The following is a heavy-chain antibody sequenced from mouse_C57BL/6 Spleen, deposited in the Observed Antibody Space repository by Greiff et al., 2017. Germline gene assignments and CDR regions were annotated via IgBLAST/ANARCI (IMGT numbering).Heavy chain of an antibody. CDR1: GYTFTSYW. D-gene: IGHD1-1*01. CDR3: AREYYYGTSGGFAY. V-gene: IGHV1-50*01. Sequence: VQLQQPGAELVKPGASVKLSCKASGYTFTSYWMQWVKQRPGQGLEWIGEIDPSDSYPNYNQKFKGKATLTVDTSSSTAYMQLSSLTSEDSAVYYCAREYYYGTSGGFAYWGQGTLVTVSA. CDR2: IDPSDSYP. J-gene: IGHJ3*01.